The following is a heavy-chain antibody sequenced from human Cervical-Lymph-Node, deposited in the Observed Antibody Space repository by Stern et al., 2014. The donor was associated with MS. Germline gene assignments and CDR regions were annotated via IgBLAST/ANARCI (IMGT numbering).Heavy chain of an antibody. CDR1: GFTFSSYS. J-gene: IGHJ4*02. D-gene: IGHD5-24*01. CDR2: ISSSSSYI. Sequence: EVQLVESGGGLVKPGGSLRLSCAASGFTFSSYSMNWVRQAPGKGLEWVSSISSSSSYIYYADSVKGRFTISRDNAKNTLYLQMNSLRAEDTAVYYCASQVWVRGGYKSWGQGTLVTVSS. V-gene: IGHV3-21*01. CDR3: ASQVWVRGGYKS.